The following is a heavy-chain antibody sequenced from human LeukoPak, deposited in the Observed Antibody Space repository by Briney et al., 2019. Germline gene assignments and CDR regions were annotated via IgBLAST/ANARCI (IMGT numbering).Heavy chain of an antibody. V-gene: IGHV4-59*12. CDR1: GGSISSYY. CDR2: IYDSEST. CDR3: ARAQGDSSGYWDY. J-gene: IGHJ4*02. Sequence: PSETLSLTCTVSGGSISSYYWSWIRQPPGKGLEWIGYIYDSESTNYNPSLKSRVTILIDTSKNQFSLQLNSVTPEDTAVYYCARAQGDSSGYWDYWGQGTLVTVSS. D-gene: IGHD3-22*01.